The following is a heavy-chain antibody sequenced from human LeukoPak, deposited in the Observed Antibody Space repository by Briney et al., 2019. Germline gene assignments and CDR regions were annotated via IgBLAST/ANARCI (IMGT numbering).Heavy chain of an antibody. Sequence: ASVKVSCKASGGTFSSYAISWVRQAPGQGLEWMGGIIPIFGTANYAQKFQGRVTITADESTSTAYMELSSLRSEDTAVYYCASSPLQQLPRIDIWGQGTMVTVSS. D-gene: IGHD6-13*01. CDR3: ASSPLQQLPRIDI. CDR2: IIPIFGTA. J-gene: IGHJ3*02. CDR1: GGTFSSYA. V-gene: IGHV1-69*13.